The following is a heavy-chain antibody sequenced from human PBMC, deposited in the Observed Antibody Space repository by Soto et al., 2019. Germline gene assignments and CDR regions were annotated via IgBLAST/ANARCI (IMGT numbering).Heavy chain of an antibody. V-gene: IGHV3-15*01. CDR1: GFTFSNAW. CDR2: IKSKTDGGTT. CDR3: TTDDPPPNYGDSSNS. J-gene: IGHJ4*02. D-gene: IGHD4-17*01. Sequence: GGSLRLSCAASGFTFSNAWMSWVRQAPGKGLEWVGRIKSKTDGGTTDYAAPVKGRFTISRDDSKNTLYLQMNSLKTEDTAVYYCTTDDPPPNYGDSSNSGGQGTLVTVSS.